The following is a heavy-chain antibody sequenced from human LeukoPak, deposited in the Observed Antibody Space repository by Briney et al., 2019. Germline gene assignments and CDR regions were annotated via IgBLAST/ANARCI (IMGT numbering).Heavy chain of an antibody. D-gene: IGHD6-13*01. V-gene: IGHV3-30*18. J-gene: IGHJ4*02. CDR2: ISYDGSNK. Sequence: PGGSLRLSCAASGFTFSSYGMHWVRQAPGKGLEWVAVISYDGSNKYYADSVKGRFTISRDNSKNTLYLQMNSLRAEDTAVCYCAKALAAAGPDFFDYWGQGTLVTVSS. CDR1: GFTFSSYG. CDR3: AKALAAAGPDFFDY.